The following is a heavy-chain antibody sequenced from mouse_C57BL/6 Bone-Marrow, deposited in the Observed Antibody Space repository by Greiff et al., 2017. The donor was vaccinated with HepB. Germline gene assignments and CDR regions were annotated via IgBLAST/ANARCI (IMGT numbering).Heavy chain of an antibody. CDR2: IYIGNGYT. CDR3: AREEITTVVARCAMDY. V-gene: IGHV1-58*01. J-gene: IGHJ4*01. D-gene: IGHD1-1*01. CDR1: GYTFTSYG. Sequence: EVKLVESGAELVRPGSSVKMSCKTSGYTFTSYGINWVKQRPGQGLEWIGYIYIGNGYTEYNEKFKGKATLTSDTSSSTAYMQLSSLTSEDSAIYFCAREEITTVVARCAMDYWGQGTSVTVSS.